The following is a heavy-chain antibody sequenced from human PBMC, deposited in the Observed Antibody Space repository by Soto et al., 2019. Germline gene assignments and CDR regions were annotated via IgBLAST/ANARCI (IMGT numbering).Heavy chain of an antibody. Sequence: SETLSLTCTVSGGSISSYYWSWIRQPPGKGLEWIGYIYFRGATNYNPSLKSRVTMSADTSKNQFSLKLNSVTAADTAVYYCARMSYYDTSGYPFDYWGQGMMVTVSS. CDR1: GGSISSYY. CDR3: ARMSYYDTSGYPFDY. V-gene: IGHV4-59*01. CDR2: IYFRGAT. J-gene: IGHJ4*02. D-gene: IGHD3-22*01.